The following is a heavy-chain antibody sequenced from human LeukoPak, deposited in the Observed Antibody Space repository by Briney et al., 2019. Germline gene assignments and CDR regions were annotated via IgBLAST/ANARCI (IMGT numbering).Heavy chain of an antibody. CDR1: GGSFSGYY. V-gene: IGHV4-34*01. J-gene: IGHJ4*02. CDR3: ARGLRIQLWFDY. Sequence: SETLSLTCAVYGGSFSGYYWSWIRQPPGKGLEWIGEINHSGSTNYNPSLKSRVTISVDTSKNQFSLKLSSVTAADTAVYYCARGLRIQLWFDYWGQGTLVIVSS. CDR2: INHSGST. D-gene: IGHD5-18*01.